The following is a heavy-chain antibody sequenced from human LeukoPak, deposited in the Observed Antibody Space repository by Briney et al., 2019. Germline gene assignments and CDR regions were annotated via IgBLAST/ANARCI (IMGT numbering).Heavy chain of an antibody. D-gene: IGHD3-10*01. Sequence: SETLSLTCAVYGGSFSGYYWSWIRQPPGKGLEWIGEINHSGSTNYNPSLKSRVTISVDTPKNQFSLKLSSVTAADTAVYYCARVGYYGSLIDYWGQGTLVTVSS. CDR1: GGSFSGYY. V-gene: IGHV4-34*01. CDR2: INHSGST. CDR3: ARVGYYGSLIDY. J-gene: IGHJ4*02.